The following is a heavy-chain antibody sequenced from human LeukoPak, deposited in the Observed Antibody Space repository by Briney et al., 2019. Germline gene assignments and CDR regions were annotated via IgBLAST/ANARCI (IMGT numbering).Heavy chain of an antibody. CDR3: ARLTGYSNL. D-gene: IGHD5-12*01. J-gene: IGHJ4*02. Sequence: SETLSLTCTVSGGSINSYYWSWIRQPPGKGLEWFGFIYYTGRTTYNPSLESRVTISVDTSKNQFSLRLTSVTAADTAVYYCARLTGYSNLWGQGTLVTVSS. CDR2: IYYTGRT. CDR1: GGSINSYY. V-gene: IGHV4-59*08.